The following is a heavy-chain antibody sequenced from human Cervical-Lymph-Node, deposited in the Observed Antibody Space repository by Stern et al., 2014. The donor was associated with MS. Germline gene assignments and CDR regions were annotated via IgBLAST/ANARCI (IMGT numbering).Heavy chain of an antibody. J-gene: IGHJ4*02. D-gene: IGHD3-16*02. CDR1: GGTFSSYT. CDR2: IITILGIA. V-gene: IGHV1-69*09. CDR3: ARDASPLQPYLS. Sequence: QVQLVQSGAEVKKPGSSVKVSCKASGGTFSSYTISWVRQAPGQGLEWMGRIITILGIANYAQKFQGRVTITADKSTSTAYMELSSLRSEDTAVYYCARDASPLQPYLSWGQGTLVTVSS.